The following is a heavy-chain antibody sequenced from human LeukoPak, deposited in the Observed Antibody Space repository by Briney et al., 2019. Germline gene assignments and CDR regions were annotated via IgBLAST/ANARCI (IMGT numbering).Heavy chain of an antibody. V-gene: IGHV3-11*04. CDR1: GFTFSDYY. Sequence: GGSLRLSCAASGFTFSDYYMSWIRQASGKGLEWVSYISSSGSTIYYADSVKGRFTISRDNAKNSLYLQMNSLRAEDTAVYYCARDRRALYDSSGYYYVGDAFDIWGQGTMVTVSS. D-gene: IGHD3-22*01. CDR3: ARDRRALYDSSGYYYVGDAFDI. CDR2: ISSSGSTI. J-gene: IGHJ3*02.